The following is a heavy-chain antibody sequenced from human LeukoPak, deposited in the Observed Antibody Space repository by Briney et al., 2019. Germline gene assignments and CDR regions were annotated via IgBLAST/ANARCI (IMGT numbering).Heavy chain of an antibody. D-gene: IGHD4-23*01. J-gene: IGHJ5*02. CDR3: ARDYGGNSGWFDP. V-gene: IGHV1-8*01. CDR1: GYTFTSYD. CDR2: MNPNSGNA. Sequence: ASVKVSCKASGYTFTSYDLNWVRQATGQGLEWIGWMNPNSGNAGYAQKFQGRVTLTRSTSISTAYMELRSLTSEDTAVYYCARDYGGNSGWFDPWGQGTLVTVSS.